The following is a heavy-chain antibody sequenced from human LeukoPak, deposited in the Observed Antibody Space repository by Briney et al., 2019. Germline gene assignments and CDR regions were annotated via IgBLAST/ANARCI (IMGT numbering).Heavy chain of an antibody. D-gene: IGHD2-2*02. CDR3: TREGCGATSCYTNDY. V-gene: IGHV3-73*01. CDR1: GFTFSASP. J-gene: IGHJ4*02. Sequence: PGGSLRLSCAASGFTFSASPMHWVRQASGKGLEWVGRITGTHATAYPATVKGRFTISRDDSKYTTYLQMNSLETEDTAVYYCTREGCGATSCYTNDYWGQGTLVTVSS. CDR2: ITGTHAT.